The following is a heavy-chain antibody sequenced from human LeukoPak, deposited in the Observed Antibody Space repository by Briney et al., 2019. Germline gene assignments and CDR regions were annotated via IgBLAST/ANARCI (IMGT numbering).Heavy chain of an antibody. CDR3: ARESGGGPRLIDY. CDR2: IGPSGGTT. CDR1: GFTFSSYA. Sequence: GGSLRLSCAASGFTFSSYAVNWVRQAPGKGLEWVSVIGPSGGTTYYADSVKGRVTISRDNSKDTLYLQMDSLRVEDTAVYYYARESGGGPRLIDYWGQGTLVTVSS. D-gene: IGHD2-15*01. V-gene: IGHV3-23*01. J-gene: IGHJ4*02.